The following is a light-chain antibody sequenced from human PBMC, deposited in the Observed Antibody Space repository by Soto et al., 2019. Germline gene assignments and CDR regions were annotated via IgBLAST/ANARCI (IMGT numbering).Light chain of an antibody. V-gene: IGKV1-39*01. Sequence: DIRMTRSPSSLSSSVGYRVTIACRASQFISIYLSWYQQKPGKAPSLLIYAASNLQSGVPSRLSGRGSGTDLTLTISGLQPEDVEIYYCQQSYNTPRTFGHGTKVDIK. CDR3: QQSYNTPRT. CDR2: AAS. CDR1: QFISIY. J-gene: IGKJ1*01.